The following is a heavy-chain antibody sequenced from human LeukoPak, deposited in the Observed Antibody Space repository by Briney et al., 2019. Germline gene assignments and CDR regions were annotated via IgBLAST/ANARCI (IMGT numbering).Heavy chain of an antibody. D-gene: IGHD3-3*01. Sequence: ASVKVSCKASGYTFTSYAMNWVRQAPGQGLEWMGWINTNTGNPTYAQGFTGRFVFSLGTSVSTAYLQISSLKAEDTAVYYCARVFSGGLEWLLPDYWGQGTLVTVPS. J-gene: IGHJ4*02. V-gene: IGHV7-4-1*02. CDR1: GYTFTSYA. CDR2: INTNTGNP. CDR3: ARVFSGGLEWLLPDY.